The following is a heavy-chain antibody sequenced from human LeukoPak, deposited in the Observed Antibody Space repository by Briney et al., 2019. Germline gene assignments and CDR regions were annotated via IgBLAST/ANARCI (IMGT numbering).Heavy chain of an antibody. D-gene: IGHD1-1*01. CDR1: GYTFTSYD. Sequence: ASVKVSCKDSGYTFTSYDINWVRQATGQGLEWMGWMNPNSGNTGYAQKFQGRVTMTRNTSISTAYMELSSLRSEDTAVYYCARRSLKKTTFDYWGQGTLVTVSS. J-gene: IGHJ4*02. V-gene: IGHV1-8*01. CDR2: MNPNSGNT. CDR3: ARRSLKKTTFDY.